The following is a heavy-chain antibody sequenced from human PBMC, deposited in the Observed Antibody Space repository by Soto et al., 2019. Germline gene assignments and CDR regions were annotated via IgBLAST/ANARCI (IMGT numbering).Heavy chain of an antibody. V-gene: IGHV3-21*01. CDR3: ARGYCGGGGCYRRREAFEG. CDR1: GFTFCSYH. CDR2: INPSSTHI. J-gene: IGHJ3*01. Sequence: EVQLVESGGGLVVPGGSLSLSCVASGFTFCSYHMSWVRQAPGKGLEWVSSINPSSTHIYYADSVRGRFAISRDHSKNSLYRQMNSRRTEDAAVYYCARGYCGGGGCYRRREAFEGWGQGTLVTVSS. D-gene: IGHD2-15*01.